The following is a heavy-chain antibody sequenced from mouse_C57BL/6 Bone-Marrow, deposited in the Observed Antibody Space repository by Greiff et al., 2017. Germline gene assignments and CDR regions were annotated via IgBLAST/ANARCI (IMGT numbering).Heavy chain of an antibody. Sequence: VQLQQSGAELAKPGASVKLSCKASGYTFTSYWMHWVKQRPGQGLEWIGYINPSSGYTKYNQKFKDKATLTADKSSSTAYMQLSSLTYEDSAVYYCASYDGSSYDAMDYWGQGTSVTVSA. CDR1: GYTFTSYW. J-gene: IGHJ4*01. D-gene: IGHD1-1*01. V-gene: IGHV1-7*01. CDR3: ASYDGSSYDAMDY. CDR2: INPSSGYT.